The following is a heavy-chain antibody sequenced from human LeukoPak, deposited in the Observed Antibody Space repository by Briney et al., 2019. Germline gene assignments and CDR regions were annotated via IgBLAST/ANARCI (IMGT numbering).Heavy chain of an antibody. CDR1: GGSFSGYY. V-gene: IGHV4-59*01. D-gene: IGHD3-3*01. CDR2: IYYSGSI. Sequence: PSETLSLTCAVYGGSFSGYYWSWLRQPPGKGLEWIGYIYYSGSINYNPSLKSRVTTSVDTSKNQFSLKLSSVTAADTAVYYCASSSAWSGHDYWGQGTLVTVSS. J-gene: IGHJ4*02. CDR3: ASSSAWSGHDY.